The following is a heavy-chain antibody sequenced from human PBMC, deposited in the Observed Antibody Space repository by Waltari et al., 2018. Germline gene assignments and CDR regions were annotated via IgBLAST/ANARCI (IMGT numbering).Heavy chain of an antibody. V-gene: IGHV3-48*04. J-gene: IGHJ3*02. CDR2: ISGASGSI. Sequence: EVQLVESGGGLVQPGGSLRLSCAASGFTFSSYSMNWFRQAPGKGLGWVSCISGASGSIHYADSVKGRITVSRDNAKNSLYLQMSSLTAEDTAVFYCARDRDWAFDIWGQGTMVTVSS. CDR1: GFTFSSYS. CDR3: ARDRDWAFDI. D-gene: IGHD2-21*01.